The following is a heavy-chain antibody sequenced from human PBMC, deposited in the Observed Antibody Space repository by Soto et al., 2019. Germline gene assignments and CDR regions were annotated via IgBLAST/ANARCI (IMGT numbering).Heavy chain of an antibody. Sequence: WTWIRQSPEKGLEWIGEVNHSGTTYYNPSLKTRVTISVHTPKNQFSLKMSSVTAADTAVYYCARGIGYCSSINCYSSRRLRFDSWGQGTLVTV. V-gene: IGHV4-34*01. CDR2: VNHSGTT. J-gene: IGHJ4*02. D-gene: IGHD2-2*01. CDR3: ARGIGYCSSINCYSSRRLRFDS.